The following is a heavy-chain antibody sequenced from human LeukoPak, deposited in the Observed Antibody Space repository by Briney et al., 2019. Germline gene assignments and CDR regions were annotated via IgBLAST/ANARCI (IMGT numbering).Heavy chain of an antibody. CDR2: ISPTGSST. CDR1: GYTFTGYY. J-gene: IGHJ4*02. V-gene: IGHV1-46*01. Sequence: ASVKVSCKASGYTFTGYYMHWVRQAPGQGPEWLGLISPTGSSTNYAQKFRGRVTMTRDTSTTTVYMELSSLRSEDTAVYYCAREESGGYFDYWGQGTLVTVSS. CDR3: AREESGGYFDY. D-gene: IGHD2-8*02.